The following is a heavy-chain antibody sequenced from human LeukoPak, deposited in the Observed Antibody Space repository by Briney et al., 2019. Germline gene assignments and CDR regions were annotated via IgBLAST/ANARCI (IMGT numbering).Heavy chain of an antibody. CDR1: GFTFSCYA. D-gene: IGHD3-10*01. CDR2: ISGSGGST. V-gene: IGHV3-23*01. J-gene: IGHJ4*02. Sequence: GGSLRLSCAASGFTFSCYAMSWVRQAPGKGLEWDSAISGSGGSTYYADSVKGRFTISRDNSKNTLYLQMNSLRAEDTAVYYCAKGKRYYGSGSPEVYFDYWGQGTLVTVSS. CDR3: AKGKRYYGSGSPEVYFDY.